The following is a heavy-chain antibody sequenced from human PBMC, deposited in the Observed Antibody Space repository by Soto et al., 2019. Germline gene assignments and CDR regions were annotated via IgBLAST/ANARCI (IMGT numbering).Heavy chain of an antibody. CDR1: GFTFSSYG. CDR3: ARPGLDIVAHYGMDV. D-gene: IGHD5-12*01. V-gene: IGHV3-33*01. CDR2: IWYDGSNK. Sequence: HPGGSLRLSCAASGFTFSSYGMHWVRQAPGKGLEWVAVIWYDGSNKYYADSVKGRFTISRDNSKNTLYLQMNSLRAEDTAVYYCARPGLDIVAHYGMDVWGQGTTVTVSS. J-gene: IGHJ6*02.